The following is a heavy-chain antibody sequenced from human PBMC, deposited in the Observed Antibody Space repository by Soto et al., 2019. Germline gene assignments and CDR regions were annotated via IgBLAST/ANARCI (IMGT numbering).Heavy chain of an antibody. V-gene: IGHV3-30*18. CDR2: ISYDGSNK. D-gene: IGHD6-19*01. Sequence: SLRLSCAASGFTFSSYGMHWVRQAPGKGLEWVAVISYDGSNKYYADSVKGRFTISRDNSKNTLYLQMNSLRAEDTAVYYCAKSPKQWLVLAVRGVFQWGQENLVTVSS. CDR3: AKSPKQWLVLAVRGVFQ. CDR1: GFTFSSYG. J-gene: IGHJ4*02.